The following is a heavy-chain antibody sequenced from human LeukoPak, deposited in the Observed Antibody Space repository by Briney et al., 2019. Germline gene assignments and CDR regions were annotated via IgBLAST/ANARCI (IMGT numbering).Heavy chain of an antibody. D-gene: IGHD5-12*01. Sequence: PSETLSLTCTVSGGSISSGGYYWSWVRQHPGKGLEWIGYIYYSGSTYYNPSLKSGVTISVDTSKNQFSLKLSSVTAADTAVYYCARDVRSGYDLYYFDYWGQGTLVTLSS. CDR1: GGSISSGGYY. J-gene: IGHJ4*02. CDR2: IYYSGST. CDR3: ARDVRSGYDLYYFDY. V-gene: IGHV4-31*03.